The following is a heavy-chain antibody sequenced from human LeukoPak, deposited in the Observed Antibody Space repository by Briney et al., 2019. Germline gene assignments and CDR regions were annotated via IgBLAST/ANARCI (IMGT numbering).Heavy chain of an antibody. Sequence: GASVKVSCKASGYTFTGYYMHRVRQAPGQGLEWMGWINPNSGGTNYAQKFQGRVTMTRDTSISTAYMELSRLRSDDTAVYYCAREVRDCSSTSCYEDFDYWGQGTLVTVSS. CDR1: GYTFTGYY. CDR2: INPNSGGT. CDR3: AREVRDCSSTSCYEDFDY. J-gene: IGHJ4*02. D-gene: IGHD2-2*01. V-gene: IGHV1-2*02.